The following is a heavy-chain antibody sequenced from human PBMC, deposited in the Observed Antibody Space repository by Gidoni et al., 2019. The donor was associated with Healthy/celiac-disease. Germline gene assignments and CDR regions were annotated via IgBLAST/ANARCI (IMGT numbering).Heavy chain of an antibody. D-gene: IGHD6-19*01. CDR3: AKPPFYISGWYVFDY. V-gene: IGHV3-30*18. J-gene: IGHJ4*02. CDR2: ISYDGSNK. Sequence: QVQLVESGGGVVQPGRSLRLSCAASGFTFSSYGIPWVRQAPGKGLEWVSVISYDGSNKYYADSVKGLFTISRDNSKNTLYLQMNSLRAEDTAVYYCAKPPFYISGWYVFDYWGQGTLVTVSS. CDR1: GFTFSSYG.